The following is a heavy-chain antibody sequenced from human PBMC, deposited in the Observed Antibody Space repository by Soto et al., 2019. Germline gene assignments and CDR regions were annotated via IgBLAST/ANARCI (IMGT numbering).Heavy chain of an antibody. CDR2: ISGSGGSA. V-gene: IGHV3-23*01. J-gene: IGHJ4*02. CDR1: GFTFISYA. CDR3: AKHDSSGYLGY. D-gene: IGHD3-22*01. Sequence: GGSLRLSCAASGFTFISYAMSWVRQAPGKGLEWVSAISGSGGSAYYADSVKGRFTISRDNSKNTLYLQMNSLRAEDTAVYYCAKHDSSGYLGYWGQGTLVTVSS.